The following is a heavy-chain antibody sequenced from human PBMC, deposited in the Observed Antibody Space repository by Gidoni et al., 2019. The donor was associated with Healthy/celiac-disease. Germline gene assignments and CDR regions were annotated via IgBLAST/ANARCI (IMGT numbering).Heavy chain of an antibody. CDR3: ASGPETRHFDWLLDYYYGMDV. CDR2: IYTSGST. V-gene: IGHV4-4*07. Sequence: QVQLQESGPGLVKPAETLSRTCTVPGGSISSYYWSWIRQPAGKGLEWMGRIYTSGSTNYNPSLKSRVTMSVDTSKNQFSLKLSSVTAADTAVYYCASGPETRHFDWLLDYYYGMDVWGQGTTVTVSS. CDR1: GGSISSYY. D-gene: IGHD3-9*01. J-gene: IGHJ6*02.